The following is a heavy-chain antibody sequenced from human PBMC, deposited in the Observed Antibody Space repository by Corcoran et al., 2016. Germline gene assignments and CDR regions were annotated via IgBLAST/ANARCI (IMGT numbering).Heavy chain of an antibody. CDR3: ARDRLPWYCSGGSCYSDY. D-gene: IGHD2-15*01. CDR2: IKQDGSEK. J-gene: IGHJ4*02. V-gene: IGHV3-7*03. Sequence: EVQLVESGGGLVQPGGFLRLSCAASGFTFSSYWMSWVRLAPGKGLEWVANIKQDGSEKYYVDSVKGRFTISRDNAKNSLYLQMNSLRAEDTGVDYCARDRLPWYCSGGSCYSDYWGQGTLVTVSS. CDR1: GFTFSSYW.